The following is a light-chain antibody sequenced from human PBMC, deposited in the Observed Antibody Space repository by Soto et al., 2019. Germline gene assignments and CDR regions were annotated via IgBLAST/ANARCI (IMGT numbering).Light chain of an antibody. CDR1: QSLLKSSGKTY. J-gene: IGKJ5*01. CDR2: EVS. CDR3: MQTIHLPIT. Sequence: DILLTQPPHSLSLTPAQPASISCKSSQSLLKSSGKTYLVWYYQKAGKAPQLLISEVSNRFSGVPYRFSGSGSGTDFTLKISRVEAEDVAIYYCMQTIHLPITFGQGTRLENK. V-gene: IGKV2D-29*01.